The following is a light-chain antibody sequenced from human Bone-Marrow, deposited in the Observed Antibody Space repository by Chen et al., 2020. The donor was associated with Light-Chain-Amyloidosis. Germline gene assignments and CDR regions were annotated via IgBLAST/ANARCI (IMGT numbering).Light chain of an antibody. V-gene: IGLV3-21*02. CDR3: QVWNNPTDHWV. CDR2: EDS. Sequence: SFVLTQTPSVSVAPVQTAMITSGGSNIGTQSVNWYQQKPGEAPVLVVYEDSDRPSGSPARFSGSNFGKTATLTISRVEVGDEADYYCQVWNNPTDHWVFGGWTKLTVL. J-gene: IGLJ3*02. CDR1: NIGTQS.